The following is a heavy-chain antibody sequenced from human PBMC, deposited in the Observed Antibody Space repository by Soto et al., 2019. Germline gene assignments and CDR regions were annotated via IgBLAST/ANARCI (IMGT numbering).Heavy chain of an antibody. CDR1: GLTFSTYA. D-gene: IGHD1-26*01. V-gene: IGHV3-23*01. J-gene: IGHJ3*02. Sequence: DVQLLESGGGLVQSGGSLRLSCAASGLTFSTYAMSWFRQAPGKGLEWVSAISGDGGATFYADSVEGRFTISRDNSKNTLFLQMNNLRAEDTAIYYCARDGTGVSFDIWGQGTMVTVSP. CDR3: ARDGTGVSFDI. CDR2: ISGDGGAT.